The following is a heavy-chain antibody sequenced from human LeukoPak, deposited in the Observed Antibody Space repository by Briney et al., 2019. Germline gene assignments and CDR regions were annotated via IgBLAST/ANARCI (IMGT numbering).Heavy chain of an antibody. J-gene: IGHJ4*02. D-gene: IGHD3-22*01. V-gene: IGHV1-2*06. Sequence: ASVKVSCKASGYTFTGYYMHWVRQAPGQGLEWMGRINPNSGGTNYAQKFQGRVTMTRDTSISTAYMELSRLRSGDTAVYYCARDMRPNDSSSYWGQGTLVTVSS. CDR3: ARDMRPNDSSSY. CDR2: INPNSGGT. CDR1: GYTFTGYY.